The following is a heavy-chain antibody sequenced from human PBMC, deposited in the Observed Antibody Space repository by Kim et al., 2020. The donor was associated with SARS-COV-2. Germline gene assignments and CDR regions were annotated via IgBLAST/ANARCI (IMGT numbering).Heavy chain of an antibody. V-gene: IGHV2-5*01. CDR2: K. CDR3: THDSPGIDGLDV. J-gene: IGHJ6*02. Sequence: KRYSPSLRSRLTIDKDTSKNQVVLTLSNVDPVDTATYYCTHDSPGIDGLDVWGQGTTVTVSS.